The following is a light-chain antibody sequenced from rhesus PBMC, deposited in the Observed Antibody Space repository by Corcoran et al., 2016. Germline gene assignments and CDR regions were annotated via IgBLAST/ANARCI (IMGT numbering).Light chain of an antibody. CDR2: EVT. CDR3: SSYAGRNTFL. V-gene: IGLV2-23*01. J-gene: IGLJ1*01. Sequence: QAALTQPPSVSGSPGQSVTISCTGTRTDIGGFDYVSWYQQHPGTAPKLIIYEVTKRPSGVSDRFSGSKSDNTASLTISGLRPEDEASYYCSSYAGRNTFLFGAGTRFAVL. CDR1: RTDIGGFDY.